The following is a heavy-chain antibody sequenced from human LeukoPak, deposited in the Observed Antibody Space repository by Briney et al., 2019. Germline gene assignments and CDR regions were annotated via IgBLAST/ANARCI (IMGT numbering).Heavy chain of an antibody. CDR2: IWYDGSNK. D-gene: IGHD6-19*01. J-gene: IGHJ4*02. V-gene: IGHV3-33*01. CDR1: GFTFSSYG. Sequence: GGSLRLSCAASGFTFSSYGMHWVRQAPGKGLEWVAVIWYDGSNKYYADSVKGRFTISRDNSKNTLYLQMNSLRAEDTAVYYCARDPPSGWYFFDYWGQGTLVTVSS. CDR3: ARDPPSGWYFFDY.